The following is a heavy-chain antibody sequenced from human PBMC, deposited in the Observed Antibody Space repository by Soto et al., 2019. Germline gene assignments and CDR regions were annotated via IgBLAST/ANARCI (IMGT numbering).Heavy chain of an antibody. CDR2: INPSGGST. J-gene: IGHJ6*03. CDR3: AIGVYCSSTSCYGGDYYYMEV. Sequence: GASVKVSCKASGYTFTSYYMHWVRQAPGQGLEWMGIINPSGGSTSYAQKFQGRVTMTRDTSTSTVYMELSSLRSEDTAVYYCAIGVYCSSTSCYGGDYYYMEVWGKGTTVTVSS. V-gene: IGHV1-46*03. CDR1: GYTFTSYY. D-gene: IGHD2-2*01.